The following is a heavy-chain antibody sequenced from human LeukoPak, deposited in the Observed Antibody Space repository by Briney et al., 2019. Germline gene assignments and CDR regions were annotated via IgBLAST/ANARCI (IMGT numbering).Heavy chain of an antibody. CDR3: ARDHKLDYDILTGYYKNWFDP. CDR1: GYTFTSYG. Sequence: GASVKVSCKASGYTFTSYGISWVRQAPGQGLEWMGWISAYNGNTNYAQKLQGRVTVTTDTSTSTAYMELRSLRSDDTAVYYCARDHKLDYDILTGYYKNWFDPWGQGTLVTVSS. J-gene: IGHJ5*02. D-gene: IGHD3-9*01. CDR2: ISAYNGNT. V-gene: IGHV1-18*01.